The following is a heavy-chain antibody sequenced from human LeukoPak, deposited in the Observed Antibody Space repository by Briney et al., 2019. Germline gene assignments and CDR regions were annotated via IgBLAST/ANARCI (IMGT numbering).Heavy chain of an antibody. Sequence: ASVKVSCKASGYTSTSYGISWVRQAPGQGLEWMGWISAYNGNTNYAQKLQGRVTMTTDTSTSTAYMELRSLRSDDMAVYYCARAADFWSGHNWFDPWGQGTLVTVSS. V-gene: IGHV1-18*03. D-gene: IGHD3-3*01. CDR1: GYTSTSYG. J-gene: IGHJ5*02. CDR2: ISAYNGNT. CDR3: ARAADFWSGHNWFDP.